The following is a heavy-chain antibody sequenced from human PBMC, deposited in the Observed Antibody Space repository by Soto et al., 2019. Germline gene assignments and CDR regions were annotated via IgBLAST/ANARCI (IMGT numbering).Heavy chain of an antibody. CDR2: IITLFGTA. Sequence: VQLMQSGAEVKQPGSSVKVSCKASGGTFSSHSINWVRQAPGQGLEWMGGIITLFGTANYAQNFQGRVTITADQSTSTAYMELNSLRSDDTAVYYCAIEVGYGDFSAALLYWGQGTLVTVSS. V-gene: IGHV1-69*01. J-gene: IGHJ4*02. CDR1: GGTFSSHS. CDR3: AIEVGYGDFSAALLY. D-gene: IGHD4-17*01.